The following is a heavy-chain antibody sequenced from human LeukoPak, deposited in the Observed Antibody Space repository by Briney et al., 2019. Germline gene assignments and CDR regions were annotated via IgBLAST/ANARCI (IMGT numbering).Heavy chain of an antibody. J-gene: IGHJ4*02. V-gene: IGHV3-23*01. CDR1: GFTFSTYA. CDR3: ARVSLSSGCLSN. CDR2: ISVSAGST. D-gene: IGHD6-19*01. Sequence: GGSLRLSCAASGFTFSTYAVSWVRQAPGKGLEWVSAISVSAGSTYYADSVKGRFTISRDNAKNTLFLQMNGLRAEDTAVYYCARVSLSSGCLSNWGQGTLVTVSS.